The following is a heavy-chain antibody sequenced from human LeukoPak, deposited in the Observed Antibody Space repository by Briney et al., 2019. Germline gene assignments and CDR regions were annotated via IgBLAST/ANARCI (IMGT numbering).Heavy chain of an antibody. V-gene: IGHV4-59*12. D-gene: IGHD6-13*01. CDR2: IYYSGST. J-gene: IGHJ4*02. CDR1: GGSISSYY. Sequence: SETLSLTCTVSGGSISSYYWSWIRQPPGKGLEWIGYIYYSGSTYHNPSLKSRVTISVDTSKNQFSLKLSSVTAADTAVYYCARDHSIAAAGFDYWGQGTLVTVSS. CDR3: ARDHSIAAAGFDY.